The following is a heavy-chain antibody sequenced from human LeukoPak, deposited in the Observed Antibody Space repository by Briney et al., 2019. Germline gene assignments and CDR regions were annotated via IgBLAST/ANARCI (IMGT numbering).Heavy chain of an antibody. CDR1: EFTFSSYA. D-gene: IGHD2/OR15-2a*01. V-gene: IGHV3-23*01. J-gene: IGHJ6*02. CDR2: ISVSGGST. Sequence: GGSLRLSCAASEFTFSSYAMQWVRQAPGKGPEWVSGISVSGGSTWYADSVKGRFTISRDNSKNTLYLQMNSLRAEDTAVYYCAKYVSAKGPPYALDVWGQGTTVTVSS. CDR3: AKYVSAKGPPYALDV.